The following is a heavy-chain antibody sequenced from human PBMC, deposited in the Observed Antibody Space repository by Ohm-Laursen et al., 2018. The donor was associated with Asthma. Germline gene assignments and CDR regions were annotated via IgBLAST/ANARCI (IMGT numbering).Heavy chain of an antibody. CDR3: ARGRSGWYTD. D-gene: IGHD6-19*01. V-gene: IGHV4-34*01. CDR1: GYTFSRYS. CDR2: INHSGST. J-gene: IGHJ4*02. Sequence: LSCAASGYTFSRYSIHWVRQFPGKGLEWIGEINHSGSTNYNPSLKSRVTISVDTSKNQFSLKLSSVTAADTAVYYCARGRSGWYTDWGQGTLVTVSS.